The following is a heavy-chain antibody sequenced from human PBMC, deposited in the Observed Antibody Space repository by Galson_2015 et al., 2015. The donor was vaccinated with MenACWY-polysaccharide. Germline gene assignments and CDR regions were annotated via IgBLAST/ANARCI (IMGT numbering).Heavy chain of an antibody. D-gene: IGHD3-16*01. J-gene: IGHJ6*02. CDR1: GASISSHY. Sequence: ETLSLTCTVSGASISSHYWSWIRQPPGRGLEWIGYIDRSGRTKYDASLESRVTLSGDTSKHQLTLKLTSATAADTAVYYCARDRGSYNGMDVWGQGTTVTVSS. CDR3: ARDRGSYNGMDV. V-gene: IGHV4-59*11. CDR2: IDRSGRT.